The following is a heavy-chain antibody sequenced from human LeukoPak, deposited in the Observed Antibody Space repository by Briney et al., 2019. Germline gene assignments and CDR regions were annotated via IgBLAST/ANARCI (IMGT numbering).Heavy chain of an antibody. V-gene: IGHV1-69*05. CDR3: ASTGDYYYYYYMDV. CDR1: GGTFSSYA. J-gene: IGHJ6*03. Sequence: SVKVSCKASGGTFSSYAISWVRQAPGQGLEWMGGIIPIFGTANYAQKFQGRVTITTDESTSTAYMELSSLKSEDTAVYYCASTGDYYYYYYMDVWGKGTTVTVSS. CDR2: IIPIFGTA.